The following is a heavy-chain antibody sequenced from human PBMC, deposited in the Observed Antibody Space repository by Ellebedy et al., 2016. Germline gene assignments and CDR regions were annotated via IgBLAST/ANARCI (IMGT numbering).Heavy chain of an antibody. CDR2: IKSKTNGGTT. J-gene: IGHJ4*02. V-gene: IGHV3-15*07. D-gene: IGHD2-15*01. CDR3: ATGDCDGGSCHYSDF. Sequence: GESLKISCAASGFSVTNAWMNWVRQVPGKGLAWVALIKSKTNGGTTDYAAPVEGRFTISRDDSKDTLYLQINSLKTEDTAVYYCATGDCDGGSCHYSDFWGQGTLVAVSS. CDR1: GFSVTNAW.